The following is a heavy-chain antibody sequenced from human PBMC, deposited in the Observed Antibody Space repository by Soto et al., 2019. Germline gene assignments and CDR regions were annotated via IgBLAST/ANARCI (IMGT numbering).Heavy chain of an antibody. J-gene: IGHJ4*02. CDR1: GFTFSSYA. CDR3: AKGRSITMIVVVIGFDY. D-gene: IGHD3-22*01. Sequence: GGSLRLSCAASGFTFSSYAMSWFRQAPGQGLEWVSAISGSGGSTYYADSVKGRFTISRDNSKNTLYLQMNSLRAEDTAVYYCAKGRSITMIVVVIGFDYWGQGTLVTVSS. V-gene: IGHV3-23*01. CDR2: ISGSGGST.